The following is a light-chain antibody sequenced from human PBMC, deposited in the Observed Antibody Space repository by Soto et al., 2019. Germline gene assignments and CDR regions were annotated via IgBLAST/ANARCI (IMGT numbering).Light chain of an antibody. Sequence: SYELTQPPSVSVAPGQTVRVTCGGKNIGSKSVHWYQKKPGQAPVLVVYDDSDRPSGIPERFSGSNSGNTATLTISRVEAGDEADYYCQVWDTSTDHVVFGGGTQLTVL. CDR1: NIGSKS. V-gene: IGLV3-21*02. J-gene: IGLJ2*01. CDR2: DDS. CDR3: QVWDTSTDHVV.